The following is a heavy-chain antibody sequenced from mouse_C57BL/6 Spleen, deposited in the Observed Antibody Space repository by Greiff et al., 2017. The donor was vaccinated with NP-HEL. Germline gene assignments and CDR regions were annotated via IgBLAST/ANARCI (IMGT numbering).Heavy chain of an antibody. CDR2: IYPGDGDT. J-gene: IGHJ3*01. CDR3: AREDGVSWFAY. CDR1: GYAFSSSW. Sequence: VQLQQSGPELVKPGASVKISCKASGYAFSSSWMNWVKQRPGKGLEWIGRIYPGDGDTNYNGKFKGKATLTADQFSSTAYMQLSSLTSEDSAVYFCAREDGVSWFAYWGQGTLVTVSA. D-gene: IGHD1-1*02. V-gene: IGHV1-82*01.